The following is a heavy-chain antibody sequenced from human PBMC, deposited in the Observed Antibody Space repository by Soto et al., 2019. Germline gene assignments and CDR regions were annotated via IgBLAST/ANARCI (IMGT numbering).Heavy chain of an antibody. J-gene: IGHJ3*02. CDR3: QTGPDDAFDI. V-gene: IGHV1-58*02. Sequence: SVKVSCKASGFTFTSSAMQWVRQARGQRLEWIGWIVVGSGNTNYAQKFQERVTITRDMSTSTAYMELSSLRSEDTAVYYCQTGPDDAFDIWGQGTMVTVSS. CDR2: IVVGSGNT. CDR1: GFTFTSSA.